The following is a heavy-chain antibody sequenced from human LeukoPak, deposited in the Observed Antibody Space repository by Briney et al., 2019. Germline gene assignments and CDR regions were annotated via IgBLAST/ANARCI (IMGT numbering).Heavy chain of an antibody. CDR1: GFTFSSYS. CDR3: ARIPLGDYYYMDV. J-gene: IGHJ6*03. V-gene: IGHV3-21*01. D-gene: IGHD3-10*01. Sequence: GGSLRLFCAASGFTFSSYSMNWVRQAPGRGLEWVSSISSSSSYIYYADSVKGRFTISRDNAKNSLYLQMNSLSAEDTAVYYCARIPLGDYYYMDVWGKGTTVTVSS. CDR2: ISSSSSYI.